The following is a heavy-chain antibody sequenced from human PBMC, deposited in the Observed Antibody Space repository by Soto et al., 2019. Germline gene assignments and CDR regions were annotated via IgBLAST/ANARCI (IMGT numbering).Heavy chain of an antibody. V-gene: IGHV3-23*01. CDR1: GFTFSDFG. Sequence: PGGSLRLSCEASGFTFSDFGMSWVRQIPGKGLEWVSTVNNDGRNTHYADSVEGRFTISRDNSKNTSYLQMGSLRAEDTAIYYCAKDAGNEESLFDYWGQGTLVTVSS. CDR2: VNNDGRNT. J-gene: IGHJ4*02. CDR3: AKDAGNEESLFDY.